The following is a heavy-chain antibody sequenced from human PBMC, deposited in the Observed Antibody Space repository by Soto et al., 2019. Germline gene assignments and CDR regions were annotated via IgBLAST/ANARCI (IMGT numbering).Heavy chain of an antibody. CDR2: INPNGGVT. J-gene: IGHJ6*03. V-gene: IGHV1-2*04. D-gene: IGHD5-12*01. Sequence: ASVKVSCKSSGDSFNDYYIHWVRQAPGQGLEWMGWINPNGGVTKYAQKFQGWVTMTRDTSIRTVYMELSRLRSDDTVIYYCARESGGATATLDYYYFYMDVWGKGTTVTVSS. CDR1: GDSFNDYY. CDR3: ARESGGATATLDYYYFYMDV.